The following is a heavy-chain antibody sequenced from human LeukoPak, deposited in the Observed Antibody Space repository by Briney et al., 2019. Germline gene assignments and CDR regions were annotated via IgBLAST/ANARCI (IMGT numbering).Heavy chain of an antibody. J-gene: IGHJ4*02. CDR2: INHSGST. V-gene: IGHV4-34*01. Sequence: SETLSLTCAVYGGSFSGYYWSWIRQPPGKGLEWIGEINHSGSTNYNPSLKSRVTISVDTSKNQFSLKLSSVTAADTAVYYYARGRDPDFDYWGQGTLVTVSS. CDR1: GGSFSGYY. CDR3: ARGRDPDFDY.